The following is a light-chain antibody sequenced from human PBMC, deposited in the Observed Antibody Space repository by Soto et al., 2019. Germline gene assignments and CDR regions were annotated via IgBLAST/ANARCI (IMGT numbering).Light chain of an antibody. CDR1: SSNIGNNY. Sequence: QSVLTQPPSVSAAPGRKVTISCSGSSSNIGNNYVSWYQQLPGTAPKLLTYDNNKRPSGIPDRFSDSRSGTSATLDITGLQTGDEADYYCGTWDDSLRAGVFGGGTKLTVL. J-gene: IGLJ3*02. CDR3: GTWDDSLRAGV. V-gene: IGLV1-51*01. CDR2: DNN.